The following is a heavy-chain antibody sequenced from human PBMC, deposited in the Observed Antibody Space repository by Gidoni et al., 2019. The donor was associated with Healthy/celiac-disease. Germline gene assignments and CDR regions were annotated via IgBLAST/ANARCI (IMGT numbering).Heavy chain of an antibody. Sequence: QVQLVQSVAEVKKPGASVKVSCKASGYTFTSYYMHWVRQATGHGLEWRGIINPSGGSKSYAQKFQGRVTMTRDTSTSAVYMELSSLRAEDTAVYYCARDLNYGMDVWGQGTTVTVSS. CDR3: ARDLNYGMDV. J-gene: IGHJ6*02. V-gene: IGHV1-46*01. CDR2: INPSGGSK. CDR1: GYTFTSYY.